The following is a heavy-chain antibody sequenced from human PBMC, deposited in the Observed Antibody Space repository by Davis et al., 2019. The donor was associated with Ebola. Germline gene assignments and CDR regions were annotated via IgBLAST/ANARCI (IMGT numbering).Heavy chain of an antibody. CDR3: ARGIAAAPL. V-gene: IGHV3-53*01. D-gene: IGHD6-13*01. J-gene: IGHJ4*02. CDR1: GFTVSSNY. CDR2: IYSGGST. Sequence: PSETLSLTCAASGFTVSSNYMSWVRQAPGKGLEWVSVIYSGGSTYYADSVKGRFTISRDNSKNTLYLQMNSLRAEDTAVYYCARGIAAAPLWGQGTLVTVSS.